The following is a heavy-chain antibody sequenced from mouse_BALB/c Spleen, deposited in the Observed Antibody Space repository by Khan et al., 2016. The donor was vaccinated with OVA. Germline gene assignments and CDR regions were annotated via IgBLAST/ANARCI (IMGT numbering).Heavy chain of an antibody. Sequence: QVHVKQSGAELARPGASVKMSCKASGYTFTSYTIHWIKKRPGQGLEWIGYINPSNGYTTYNQKFKDKATLTTDKSSTTAYLQLSSLTSADSAVYNCVRDGAYHRNDGWFAYWGQGTLVTVSA. CDR3: VRDGAYHRNDGWFAY. J-gene: IGHJ3*01. CDR1: GYTFTSYT. D-gene: IGHD2-14*01. V-gene: IGHV1-4*01. CDR2: INPSNGYT.